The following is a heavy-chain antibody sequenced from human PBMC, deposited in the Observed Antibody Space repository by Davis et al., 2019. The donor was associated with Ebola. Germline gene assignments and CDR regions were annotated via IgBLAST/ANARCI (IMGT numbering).Heavy chain of an antibody. J-gene: IGHJ4*02. CDR3: ARGGGSTQSGIDY. D-gene: IGHD3-10*01. CDR1: GYTFTGYF. CDR2: INPKSGDT. Sequence: ASVKVSCKASGYTFTGYFMHWVRQAPGQGLEWLGRINPKSGDTNYAQKFQGRVSMTRDTSISTAYMELRSLRSDDTAVYYCARGGGSTQSGIDYWGQGTLVTVSS. V-gene: IGHV1-2*06.